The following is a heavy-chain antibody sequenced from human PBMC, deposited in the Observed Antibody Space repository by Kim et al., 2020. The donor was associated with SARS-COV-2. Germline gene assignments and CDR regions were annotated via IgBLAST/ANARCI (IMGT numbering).Heavy chain of an antibody. Sequence: GGSLRLSCAASGFTFSSYAMSWVRQAPGKGLEWVSAISGSGGSTYYADSVKGRFTISRDNSKNTLYLQMNSLRAEDTAVYYCAACDDYGDSDYYGMDVWGQGTTVTVSS. CDR2: ISGSGGST. CDR3: AACDDYGDSDYYGMDV. J-gene: IGHJ6*02. D-gene: IGHD4-17*01. CDR1: GFTFSSYA. V-gene: IGHV3-23*01.